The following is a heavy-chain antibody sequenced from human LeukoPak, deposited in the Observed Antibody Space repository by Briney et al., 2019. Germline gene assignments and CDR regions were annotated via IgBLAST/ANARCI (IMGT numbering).Heavy chain of an antibody. J-gene: IGHJ3*01. CDR3: ARDLPLAAAAKDVFDL. D-gene: IGHD6-13*01. V-gene: IGHV4-30-2*01. Sequence: PSQTLSLTCPVSGGSISSGGYSWSWIRQPPGKGLEWIGNIHHSGGTYYNPSLKSRLTISVDRSKNQFSLTLNSVTAADTAAYFCARDLPLAAAAKDVFDLWGQGTLVTVSS. CDR2: IHHSGGT. CDR1: GGSISSGGYS.